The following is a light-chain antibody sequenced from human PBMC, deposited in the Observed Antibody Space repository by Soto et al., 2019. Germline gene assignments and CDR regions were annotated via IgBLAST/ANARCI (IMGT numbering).Light chain of an antibody. Sequence: EIVLTQSPGTLSLSPGERATLSCRASQSVSSSYLSCYQQKPGQAPRLLIYGASSRATGIPDRFSGSGSGTDFTLTISRLEAEDFAVYYCQQYGSSPTFGQGTKVEI. CDR2: GAS. J-gene: IGKJ1*01. CDR1: QSVSSSY. V-gene: IGKV3-20*01. CDR3: QQYGSSPT.